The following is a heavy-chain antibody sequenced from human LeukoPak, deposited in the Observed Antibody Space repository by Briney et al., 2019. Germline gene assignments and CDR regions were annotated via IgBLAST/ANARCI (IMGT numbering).Heavy chain of an antibody. CDR3: ARGVYCSSTSCYFHYYYYYYMDV. Sequence: APVKVSCKASRYTFTSYDINWVRQATGHGLEWMGWMNPNSGNTVYAQKFQGRVTMTRNTSISTAYMELSSLRSEDTAVYYCARGVYCSSTSCYFHYYYYYYMDVWGKGTTVTISS. CDR1: RYTFTSYD. D-gene: IGHD2-2*01. J-gene: IGHJ6*03. CDR2: MNPNSGNT. V-gene: IGHV1-8*01.